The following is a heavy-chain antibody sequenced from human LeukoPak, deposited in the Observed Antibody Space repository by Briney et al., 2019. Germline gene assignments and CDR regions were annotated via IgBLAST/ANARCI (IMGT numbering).Heavy chain of an antibody. V-gene: IGHV5-51*01. CDR1: GYSFTSYW. CDR3: ARAYYDSSGYYYDFDY. Sequence: KVGESLRISCKGSGYSFTSYWIGWVRQMPGKGLEWMGIIYPGDSDSRYSPSFQGQVTISADKSISTAYLQWSSLKASDTALYYCARAYYDSSGYYYDFDYWGQGTLVTVSS. D-gene: IGHD3-22*01. CDR2: IYPGDSDS. J-gene: IGHJ4*02.